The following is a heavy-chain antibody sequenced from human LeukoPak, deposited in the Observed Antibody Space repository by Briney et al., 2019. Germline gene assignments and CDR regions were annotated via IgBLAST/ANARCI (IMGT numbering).Heavy chain of an antibody. V-gene: IGHV3-7*03. CDR1: GFTFSSYW. CDR3: ARWGITMVRGVIDPSGDYGMDV. D-gene: IGHD3-10*01. Sequence: GGSLRLSCAASGFTFSSYWMSWVRQAPGKGLEWVANINQDGSEKYYVDSVKGRFTISRDNAKNSLYLQMNSLRAEDTAVYYCARWGITMVRGVIDPSGDYGMDVWGKGTTVTVSS. CDR2: INQDGSEK. J-gene: IGHJ6*04.